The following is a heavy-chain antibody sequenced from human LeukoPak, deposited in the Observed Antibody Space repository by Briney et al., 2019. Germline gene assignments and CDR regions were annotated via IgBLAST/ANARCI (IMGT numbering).Heavy chain of an antibody. Sequence: TGGSLGLSCAASGFTFSDYYMSWIRQAPGKGLEWVSYISSSGSTIYYADSVKGRFTISRDTSKNTLYLQMTSLRAEDTALYYCANGATSASSCAQHIGEFWGQGTLVTVSS. CDR1: GFTFSDYY. CDR2: ISSSGSTI. CDR3: ANGATSASSCAQHIGEF. J-gene: IGHJ4*02. D-gene: IGHD6-6*01. V-gene: IGHV3-11*04.